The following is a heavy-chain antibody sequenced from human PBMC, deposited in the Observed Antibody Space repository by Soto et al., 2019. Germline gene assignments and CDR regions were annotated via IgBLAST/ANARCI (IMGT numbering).Heavy chain of an antibody. Sequence: PGGSLRLSCAASGFSFSDYYMSWIRQAPGKGLEWVSYISSSGSTIYYAGSVKRRFTNSRDNAKNSLYPQMNSLRAEDTAVYYCATATPTYYYDSSGYPNLDPFDYWGQRTLVTVS. CDR2: ISSSGSTI. D-gene: IGHD3-22*01. V-gene: IGHV3-11*01. CDR3: ATATPTYYYDSSGYPNLDPFDY. CDR1: GFSFSDYY. J-gene: IGHJ4*02.